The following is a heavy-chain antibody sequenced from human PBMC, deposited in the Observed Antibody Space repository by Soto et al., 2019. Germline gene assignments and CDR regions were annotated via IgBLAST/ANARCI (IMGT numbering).Heavy chain of an antibody. J-gene: IGHJ4*02. CDR1: GGSISSSDNY. CDR2: VYYSGGS. CDR3: ARLTFKAAGRTRSLDY. Sequence: SETLSLTCTVSGGSISSSDNYWGWIRQPPGKGLVWIGSVYYSGGSYYNPSLKGRVTISVDTSRNQFSLKLTSVTAADAAVYYCARLTFKAAGRTRSLDYWGQGTLVTVSS. D-gene: IGHD2-15*01. V-gene: IGHV4-39*01.